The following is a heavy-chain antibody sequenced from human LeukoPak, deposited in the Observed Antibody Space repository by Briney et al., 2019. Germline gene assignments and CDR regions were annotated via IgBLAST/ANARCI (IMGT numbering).Heavy chain of an antibody. V-gene: IGHV3-23*01. D-gene: IGHD3-10*01. CDR2: ISGSGGNT. Sequence: GGSLRLSCTPSGFTFSSYAISWARQAPGKALEWVSDISGSGGNTYYADSVKGRFTISRDNSKNTLYLQMNSLRAEATAVYYCATRPPSYGSGSSRYFDYWGQGTLVTVSS. J-gene: IGHJ4*02. CDR3: ATRPPSYGSGSSRYFDY. CDR1: GFTFSSYA.